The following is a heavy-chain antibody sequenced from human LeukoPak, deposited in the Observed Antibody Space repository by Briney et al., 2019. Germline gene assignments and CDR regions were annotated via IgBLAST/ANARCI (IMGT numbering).Heavy chain of an antibody. V-gene: IGHV4-4*07. CDR3: ARDIWFGESSGDY. CDR2: IYTSGST. D-gene: IGHD3-10*01. CDR1: GGSISSYY. J-gene: IGHJ4*02. Sequence: SETLSLTCTVSGGSISSYYWSWIRQPAGKALEWIGRIYTSGSTSYNPSLRSRVTMSVDTSKSQFSLKLSSVTAADTAVYYCARDIWFGESSGDYWGQGTLVTVSS.